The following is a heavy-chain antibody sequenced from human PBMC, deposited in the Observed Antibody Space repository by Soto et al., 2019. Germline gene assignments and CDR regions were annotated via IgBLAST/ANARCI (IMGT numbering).Heavy chain of an antibody. V-gene: IGHV4-31*11. CDR2: ISYTATT. J-gene: IGHJ4*02. CDR3: ARSPPRGSDY. Sequence: QVQLQESGPGLVKPSETLSLTCAVSGGYISSGGDYWTWIRQSGKGLEWIGYISYTATTYYSPSLQDRVTISLDTSKNQFSLRLISVTAADTAVYFCARSPPRGSDYWGQGILVTVAS. CDR1: GGYISSGGDY. D-gene: IGHD3-10*01.